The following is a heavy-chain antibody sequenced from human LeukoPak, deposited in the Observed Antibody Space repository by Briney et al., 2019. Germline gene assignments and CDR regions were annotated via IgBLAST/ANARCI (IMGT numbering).Heavy chain of an antibody. CDR1: RFRPSDYY. CDR2: IRDRGEA. D-gene: IGHD3/OR15-3a*01. CDR3: ARDRAALQDWVEFDP. J-gene: IGHJ5*02. V-gene: IGHV3-66*01. Sequence: PGGSLRLSCVVSRFRPSDYYMCWVRPAPGKGVEWVGLIRDRGEAFYADFVRCTFAISRDESENTLYLQRHSLRVEDTAVYFCARDRAALQDWVEFDPWGQGTPVIVSS.